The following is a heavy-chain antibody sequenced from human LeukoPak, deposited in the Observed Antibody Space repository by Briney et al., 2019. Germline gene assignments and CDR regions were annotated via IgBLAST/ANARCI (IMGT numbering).Heavy chain of an antibody. CDR1: GGSINSGGYH. J-gene: IGHJ4*02. CDR2: LYYSGST. Sequence: SEPLSLTCTVSGGSINSGGYHWSWIRQHPGKGLEWIGYLYYSGSTYYNPSLKSRVTISVDTSKNQFSLKLSSVTAADTAVYYCARARLGIAAAGTDHFDYWGQGTLVTVSS. D-gene: IGHD6-13*01. V-gene: IGHV4-31*03. CDR3: ARARLGIAAAGTDHFDY.